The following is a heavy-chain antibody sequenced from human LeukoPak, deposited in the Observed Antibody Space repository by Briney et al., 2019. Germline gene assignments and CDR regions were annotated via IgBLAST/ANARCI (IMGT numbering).Heavy chain of an antibody. D-gene: IGHD2-2*01. CDR3: ARGPDCSSTSCYYRADSYYGMDV. Sequence: NPSETLSLTCTVSGGSISSGDYYWSWIRQPPGKGLEWIVYIYYSGSTYYNPSLKSRVTISVDTSKNQFSLKLSSVTAADTAVYYCARGPDCSSTSCYYRADSYYGMDVWGQGTTVTVSS. CDR2: IYYSGST. CDR1: GGSISSGDYY. J-gene: IGHJ6*02. V-gene: IGHV4-30-4*01.